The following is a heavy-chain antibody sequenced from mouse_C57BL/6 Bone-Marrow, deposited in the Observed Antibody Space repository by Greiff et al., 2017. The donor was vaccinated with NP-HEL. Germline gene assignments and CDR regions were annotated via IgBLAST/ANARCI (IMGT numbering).Heavy chain of an antibody. J-gene: IGHJ3*01. CDR1: GFTFSSYA. CDR2: ISDGGSYT. Sequence: EVQLVESGGGLVKPGGSLKLSCAASGFTFSSYAMSWVRQTPEKRLEWVATISDGGSYTYYPDNVKGRFTISRDNAKNNRYLQMSHLKSEDTAMYYCARALLLRGGAYWGQGTLVTVSA. V-gene: IGHV5-4*01. D-gene: IGHD1-1*01. CDR3: ARALLLRGGAY.